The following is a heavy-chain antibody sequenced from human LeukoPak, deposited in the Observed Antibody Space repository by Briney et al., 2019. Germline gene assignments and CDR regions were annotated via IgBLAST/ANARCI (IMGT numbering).Heavy chain of an antibody. CDR3: ARGPYGSGSYHDY. Sequence: PGGSLRLSCAASGFTFSSYSMNWVRQAPGKGLEWVSSISSSSSYIYYAGSVKGRFTISRDNAKNSLYLQMNSLRAEDTAVYYCARGPYGSGSYHDYWGQGTLVTVSS. V-gene: IGHV3-21*01. CDR1: GFTFSSYS. J-gene: IGHJ4*02. D-gene: IGHD3-10*01. CDR2: ISSSSSYI.